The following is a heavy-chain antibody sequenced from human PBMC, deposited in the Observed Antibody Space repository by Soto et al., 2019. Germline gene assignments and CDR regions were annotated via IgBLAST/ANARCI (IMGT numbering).Heavy chain of an antibody. CDR1: GFTFGDYA. Sequence: HPGGSLRLSCTASGFTFGDYAMSWFRQAPGKGLEWVGFIRSKAYGGTTEYAASVKGRFTISRDDSKSIAYLQMNSLKTEDTAVYYCTSPLYGGKDYYYYGMDVWGQGTTVTVSS. D-gene: IGHD2-15*01. CDR3: TSPLYGGKDYYYYGMDV. CDR2: IRSKAYGGTT. V-gene: IGHV3-49*03. J-gene: IGHJ6*02.